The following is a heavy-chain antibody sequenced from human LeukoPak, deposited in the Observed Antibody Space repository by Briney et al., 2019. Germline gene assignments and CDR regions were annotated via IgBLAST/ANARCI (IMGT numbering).Heavy chain of an antibody. D-gene: IGHD3-3*01. Sequence: SETLSLTCTVSGGSISSYYWSWIRQPPGKGLELIGYIYYSGSTNYNPSLKSRVTISVDTSKNQFSLKLSSVTAADTAVYYCARVTYYDFWSGYYFDYWGQGTLVTVSS. V-gene: IGHV4-59*01. CDR3: ARVTYYDFWSGYYFDY. CDR1: GGSISSYY. CDR2: IYYSGST. J-gene: IGHJ4*02.